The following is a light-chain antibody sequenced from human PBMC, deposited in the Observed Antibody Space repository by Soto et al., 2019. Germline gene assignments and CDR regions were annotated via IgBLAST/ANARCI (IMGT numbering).Light chain of an antibody. Sequence: EIVLTPSPATLSLSPVERATLSCRASQSVSRYLAWYQQRPGQAPRLLIYDTSNRVPGIPARFSGSGSGTDFTLTISSLEPEDFAVYYCQQRSSWPPTFGQGTRWIS. J-gene: IGKJ1*01. CDR1: QSVSRY. V-gene: IGKV3-11*01. CDR3: QQRSSWPPT. CDR2: DTS.